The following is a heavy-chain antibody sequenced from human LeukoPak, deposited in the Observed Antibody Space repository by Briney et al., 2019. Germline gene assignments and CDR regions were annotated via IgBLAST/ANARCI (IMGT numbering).Heavy chain of an antibody. CDR2: ISSSSSTI. CDR3: ARVYCSGGSCHTDY. CDR1: GFTFSSYS. V-gene: IGHV3-48*04. Sequence: GGSLRLSCAASGFTFSSYSMNWVRQAPGKGLEWVSYISSSSSTIYYADSVKGRFTISRDNAKNSLYLQMNSLRAEDTAVYYCARVYCSGGSCHTDYWGQGTLVTVSS. J-gene: IGHJ4*02. D-gene: IGHD2-15*01.